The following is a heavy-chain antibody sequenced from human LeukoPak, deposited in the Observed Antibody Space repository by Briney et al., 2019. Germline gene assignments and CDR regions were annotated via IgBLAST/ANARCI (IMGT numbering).Heavy chain of an antibody. CDR1: GFTFSSYW. V-gene: IGHV3-74*01. J-gene: IGHJ4*02. D-gene: IGHD6-13*01. CDR3: ARWSSSIEVSGYDY. Sequence: PGGSLRLSCAASGFTFSSYWMHWVRQVPGKGVVWVSYINSDGSSASYADSVKGRFTISRDNAKSTLYLQMNSLRAEDTAVYYCARWSSSIEVSGYDYWGQGTLVTVSS. CDR2: INSDGSSA.